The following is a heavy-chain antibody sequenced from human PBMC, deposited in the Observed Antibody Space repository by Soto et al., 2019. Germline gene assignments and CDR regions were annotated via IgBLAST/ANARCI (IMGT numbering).Heavy chain of an antibody. J-gene: IGHJ5*02. V-gene: IGHV4-30-4*01. Sequence: SETLSLTCTVSGGSISSGDYYWSWIRQPPGKGLEWIGYIYYSGSTYYNPSLKSRVTISVDTSKNQFSLKLSSVTAADTAVYYCARDKAKAGTTGVCFDPWGQGTLVTSPQ. CDR2: IYYSGST. CDR3: ARDKAKAGTTGVCFDP. D-gene: IGHD1-1*01. CDR1: GGSISSGDYY.